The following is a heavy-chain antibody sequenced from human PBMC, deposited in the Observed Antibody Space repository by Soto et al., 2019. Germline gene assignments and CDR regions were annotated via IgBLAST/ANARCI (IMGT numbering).Heavy chain of an antibody. CDR1: GGTFSNYD. CDR2: ILPISGTA. CDR3: ARARTSIIVVGGYYYGMDA. J-gene: IGHJ6*02. Sequence: QVQLVQSEAEVKKPGSSVKVSCKASGGTFSNYDINWVRQAPGQGLEWMGGILPISGTARYAQKFQGRVTISADESTSTAYMELSSLRSEDTAVYYCARARTSIIVVGGYYYGMDAWGQGTTVTVSS. V-gene: IGHV1-69*12. D-gene: IGHD3-22*01.